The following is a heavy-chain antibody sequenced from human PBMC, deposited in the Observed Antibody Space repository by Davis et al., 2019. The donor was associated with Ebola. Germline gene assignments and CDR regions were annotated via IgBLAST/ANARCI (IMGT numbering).Heavy chain of an antibody. V-gene: IGHV3-15*01. CDR2: IISKIDGGAT. CDR3: TAGVGTTDHDY. D-gene: IGHD1-26*01. CDR1: GFTFSSYA. Sequence: GGSLRLSCAASGFTFSSYAMSWVRQAPGEGLEWVGRIISKIDGGATDYAAPVKGRFTVSRDDSKNTLYLQMNSLKTEDTAVYYCTAGVGTTDHDYWGQGTLVTVSS. J-gene: IGHJ4*02.